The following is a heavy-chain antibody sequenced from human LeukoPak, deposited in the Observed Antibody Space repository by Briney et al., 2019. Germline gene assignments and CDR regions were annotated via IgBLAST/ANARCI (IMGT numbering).Heavy chain of an antibody. J-gene: IGHJ4*02. V-gene: IGHV1-46*02. CDR2: INPSGGST. CDR1: GYTFNSDG. Sequence: ASVKVSCKASGYTFNSDGISWVRQAPGQGLEWMGIINPSGGSTSYAQKFQGRVTMTRDTSTSTVYMELSSLRSEDTAVYYCAREGSSSYHFYWGQGTLVTVSS. D-gene: IGHD6-6*01. CDR3: AREGSSSYHFY.